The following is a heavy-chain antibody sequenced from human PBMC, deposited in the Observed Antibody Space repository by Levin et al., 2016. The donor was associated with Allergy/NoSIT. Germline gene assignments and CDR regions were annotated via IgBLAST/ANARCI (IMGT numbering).Heavy chain of an antibody. J-gene: IGHJ5*02. Sequence: ASVKVSCKASGYTFTGYSMHWVRQAPGQGLELMGWINTNTGNPSYAQGFTGRFVFSLDTSVSTAYLQINSLKPEDTAVYYCARTPYGTNPSFDPWGQGTLVTVSS. CDR3: ARTPYGTNPSFDP. V-gene: IGHV7-4-1*02. CDR2: INTNTGNP. CDR1: GYTFTGYS. D-gene: IGHD2-2*01.